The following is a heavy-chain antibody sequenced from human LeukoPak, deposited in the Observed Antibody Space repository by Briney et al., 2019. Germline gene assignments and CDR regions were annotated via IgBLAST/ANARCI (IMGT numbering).Heavy chain of an antibody. Sequence: GASVKVSCKASGYTFTSYGISWVRQAPGQGLERMGWISAYNGNTNYAQKLQGRVTMTTDTSTSTAYMELRSLRSDDTAVYYCARDLRYFDWLLRTVFDYWGQGTLVTVSS. V-gene: IGHV1-18*04. CDR2: ISAYNGNT. D-gene: IGHD3-9*01. CDR1: GYTFTSYG. J-gene: IGHJ4*02. CDR3: ARDLRYFDWLLRTVFDY.